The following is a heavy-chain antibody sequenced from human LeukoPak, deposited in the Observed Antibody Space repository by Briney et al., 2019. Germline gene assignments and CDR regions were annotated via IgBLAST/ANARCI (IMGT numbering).Heavy chain of an antibody. CDR1: GYTFSIYG. CDR3: ARGGGEGPNVNDFDI. Sequence: ASLKLSCKASGYTFSIYGISWVRQAPGQGLEWMGWISAYNGNTNYAQKLQGRVTMTTDTSTSTAYMELRSLRSDDTAVYYCARGGGEGPNVNDFDIWGKGTMVTVSS. J-gene: IGHJ3*02. V-gene: IGHV1-18*01. CDR2: ISAYNGNT.